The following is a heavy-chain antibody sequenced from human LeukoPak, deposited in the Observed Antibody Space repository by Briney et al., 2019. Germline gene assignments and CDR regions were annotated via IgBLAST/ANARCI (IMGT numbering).Heavy chain of an antibody. V-gene: IGHV3-48*03. CDR1: GFTFSDYE. J-gene: IGHJ4*02. Sequence: GGSLRLSCAASGFTFSDYEMNWIRQAPGKGLEWISYISNSGSTQYYADSVKGRFTISRDNAKNSVYLQLNSLRAEDTALYYCAAVIDYWGQGTLVTVSS. CDR2: ISNSGSTQ. CDR3: AAVIDY.